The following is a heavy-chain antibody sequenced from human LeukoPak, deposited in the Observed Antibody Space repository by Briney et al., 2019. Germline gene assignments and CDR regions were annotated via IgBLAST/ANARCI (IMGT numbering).Heavy chain of an antibody. V-gene: IGHV4-30-4*08. D-gene: IGHD1-26*01. CDR3: ARDSVGATRIDY. CDR2: IYYSGST. J-gene: IGHJ4*02. Sequence: SQTLSLTCTVSGGSISSGDYYWSWIRQPPGKGLEWIGYIYYSGSTYYNPSLKSRVTISVDTSKNQFSLKLSSVTAADTAVYYCARDSVGATRIDYWGQGTLSPSPQ. CDR1: GGSISSGDYY.